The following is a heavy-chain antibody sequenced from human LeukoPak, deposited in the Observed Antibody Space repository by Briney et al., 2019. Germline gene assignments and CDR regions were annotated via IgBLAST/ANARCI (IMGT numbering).Heavy chain of an antibody. CDR1: GGSISSSSYY. J-gene: IGHJ6*03. CDR3: ARHKDYYYSYMDV. CDR2: IYYSGST. Sequence: SETLSLTCTVSGGSISSSSYYWGWIRQPPGKGLEWIGSIYYSGSTYYNPSLTSRVTISVDTSKNQFSLKLSSVTAADTAVYYCARHKDYYYSYMDVWGKGTTVTISS. V-gene: IGHV4-39*01.